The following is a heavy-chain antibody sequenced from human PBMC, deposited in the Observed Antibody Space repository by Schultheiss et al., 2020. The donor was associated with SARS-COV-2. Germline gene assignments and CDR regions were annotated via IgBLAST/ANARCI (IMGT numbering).Heavy chain of an antibody. J-gene: IGHJ5*02. V-gene: IGHV3-23*01. CDR3: ATSGSYAIPWFDP. Sequence: GESLKISCAASGFTFSSYAMSWVRQAPGKGLEWVSAISGSGGSTYYADSVKGRFTISRDNAKNSLYLQMNSLRAEDTAVYYCATSGSYAIPWFDPWGQGTLVTVSS. D-gene: IGHD1-26*01. CDR1: GFTFSSYA. CDR2: ISGSGGST.